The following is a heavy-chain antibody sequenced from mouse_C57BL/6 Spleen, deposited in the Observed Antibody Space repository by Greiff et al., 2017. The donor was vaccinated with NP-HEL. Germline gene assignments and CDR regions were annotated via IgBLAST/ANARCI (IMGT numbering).Heavy chain of an antibody. CDR1: GYTFTSYW. CDR2: IDPSDSET. D-gene: IGHD1-1*01. J-gene: IGHJ2*01. CDR3: ARGSPNDLAFDY. Sequence: VQLQQPGAELVRPGSSVKLSCKASGYTFTSYWMHWVKQRPIQGLEWIGNIDPSDSETHYNQKFKDKATLTVDKSSSTAYMQLSSLTSEDSAVYYCARGSPNDLAFDYWGQGTTLTVSS. V-gene: IGHV1-52*01.